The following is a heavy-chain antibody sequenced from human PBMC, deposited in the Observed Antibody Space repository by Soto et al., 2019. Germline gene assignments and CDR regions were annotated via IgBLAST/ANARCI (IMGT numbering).Heavy chain of an antibody. D-gene: IGHD1-26*01. Sequence: QVQLVQSGPEVKKPGASVKISCKASGYTFTSYYIHWVRQAPGQGPEWMGIVNPSGGSTTSAQKFQDRGTMTTDTSTSTVYMEVRSLRSEDTAMYYCARIDIVGASFDYWGQGTLVTVSS. CDR2: VNPSGGST. V-gene: IGHV1-46*01. CDR3: ARIDIVGASFDY. J-gene: IGHJ4*02. CDR1: GYTFTSYY.